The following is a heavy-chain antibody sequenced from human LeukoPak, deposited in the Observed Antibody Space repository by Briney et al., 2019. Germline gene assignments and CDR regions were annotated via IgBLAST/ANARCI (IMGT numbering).Heavy chain of an antibody. CDR3: ARDVSPTVTTPEHY. Sequence: GASVKVSCKASGYTFTSYGISWVRQAPGQGLEWMGWISAYNGNTNYAQKLQGRVTMTTDTSTSTAYMELRSLRSDDTAVYYCARDVSPTVTTPEHYWGQGTLVTVSS. J-gene: IGHJ4*02. CDR2: ISAYNGNT. V-gene: IGHV1-18*01. D-gene: IGHD4-17*01. CDR1: GYTFTSYG.